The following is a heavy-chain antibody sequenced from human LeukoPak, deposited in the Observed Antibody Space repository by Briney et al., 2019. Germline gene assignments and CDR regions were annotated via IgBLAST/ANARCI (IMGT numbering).Heavy chain of an antibody. J-gene: IGHJ4*02. CDR2: ISYDGSNK. V-gene: IGHV3-30*04. CDR3: ARAAAIDYYDSSGYYEGYYFDY. D-gene: IGHD3-22*01. CDR1: GFTFSSYA. Sequence: GGSLRLSCAASGFTFSSYAMHWVRQAPGKGLEWVAVISYDGSNKYYADSVKGRFTISRDNSKNTLYLQMNSLRAEDTAVYYCARAAAIDYYDSSGYYEGYYFDYWGQGTLVTISS.